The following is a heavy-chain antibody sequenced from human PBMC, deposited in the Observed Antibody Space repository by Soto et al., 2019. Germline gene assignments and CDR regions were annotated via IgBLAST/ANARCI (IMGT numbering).Heavy chain of an antibody. CDR2: IKSKSDGETT. J-gene: IGHJ6*02. CDR3: TTDRILWVGEYTFAMDV. Sequence: EVELVESGGGLVKPGGPLTLSCAGSGFTFRNAWMSWVRQAPGKGLEWVGRIKSKSDGETTDYAVPGKGRFTISIDDSKNTFYLRMGSLKSEDTAVYYCTTDRILWVGEYTFAMDVGGQGTTGSV. D-gene: IGHD3-10*01. V-gene: IGHV3-15*01. CDR1: GFTFRNAW.